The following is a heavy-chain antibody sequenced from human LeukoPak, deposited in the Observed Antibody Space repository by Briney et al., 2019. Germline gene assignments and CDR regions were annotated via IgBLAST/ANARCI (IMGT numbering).Heavy chain of an antibody. D-gene: IGHD7-27*01. CDR3: ARVPGVDAFDI. V-gene: IGHV4-30-2*01. CDR1: GGSISSGGYS. CDR2: IYHSGST. Sequence: SETLSLTCAVSGGSISSGGYSWSWIRQPPGKGLEWIGYIYHSGSTYYNPSLKSRVTISVDRSKNQFSLKLSSVTAADTAVYYCARVPGVDAFDIWGQGTMVTASS. J-gene: IGHJ3*02.